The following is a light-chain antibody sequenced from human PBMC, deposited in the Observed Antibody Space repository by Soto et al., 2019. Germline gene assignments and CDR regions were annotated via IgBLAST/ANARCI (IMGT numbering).Light chain of an antibody. CDR3: NQYHNFPPLT. CDR2: GAS. J-gene: IGKJ4*01. CDR1: QNINFN. Sequence: ETLMTQSPATLSASPGERVTLSCSASQNINFNLAFYQHNPGQAPRVLIYGASSRASCIPDRFSGSGSGTPFTLAISRLVHDDFGCYCCNQYHNFPPLTSGGENRVQTK. V-gene: IGKV3D-15*01.